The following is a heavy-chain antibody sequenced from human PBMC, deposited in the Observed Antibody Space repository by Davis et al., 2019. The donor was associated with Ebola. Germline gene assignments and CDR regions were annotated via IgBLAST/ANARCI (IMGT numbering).Heavy chain of an antibody. CDR1: GYSFTSYW. V-gene: IGHV5-10-1*01. J-gene: IGHJ6*02. CDR3: ARPKYYYYGMDV. CDR2: IDPSDSYT. Sequence: GASLKISCKGSGYSFTSYWISWVRQMPGKGLEWMGRIDPSDSYTNYSPSFQGHVTISADKSISTAYLQWSSLKASDTAMYYCARPKYYYYGMDVWGQGTTVTVSS.